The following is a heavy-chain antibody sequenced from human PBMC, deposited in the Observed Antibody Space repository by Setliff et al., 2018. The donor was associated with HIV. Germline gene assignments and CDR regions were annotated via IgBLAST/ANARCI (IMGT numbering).Heavy chain of an antibody. CDR2: MYPNGRT. CDR3: ATPHREREDDAFDI. CDR1: GFSIGNFYY. D-gene: IGHD1-1*01. J-gene: IGHJ3*02. V-gene: IGHV4-38-2*02. Sequence: SETLSLTCNVSGFSIGNFYYWGWVRQPPGKGLEWVGSMYPNGRTYYNPSVKSRVTISVDTSKNQFFLKLSFVTAADTAMYYCATPHREREDDAFDIWGQGTKVTVSS.